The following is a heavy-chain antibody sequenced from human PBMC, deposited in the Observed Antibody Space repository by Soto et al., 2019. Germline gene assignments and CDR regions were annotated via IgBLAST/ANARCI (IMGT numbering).Heavy chain of an antibody. CDR2: IWSDGNNR. V-gene: IGHV3-33*01. Sequence: QVQLVESGGGVVQPGRSLRLSCAASGFMFSNHGMHWVRQAPGKGLEWVAVIWSDGNNRYYADSVKGRFTISRDNSKNTDYLQMNSLRAEDTAVYYCVRGDNWNDEASDYWGQGTLVTVSS. CDR3: VRGDNWNDEASDY. CDR1: GFMFSNHG. D-gene: IGHD1-1*01. J-gene: IGHJ4*02.